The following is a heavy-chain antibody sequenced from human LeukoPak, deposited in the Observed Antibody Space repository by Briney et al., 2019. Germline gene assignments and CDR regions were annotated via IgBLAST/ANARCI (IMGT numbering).Heavy chain of an antibody. CDR1: GGSISSGSYY. V-gene: IGHV4-61*02. Sequence: SETQSLTCTVSGGSISSGSYYWSWIRQPAGKGLEWIGRIYTSGSTNYNPSLKSRVTISVDTSKNQFSLKLSSVTAADTAVYYCARVTIAAAGYYYMDVWGKGTTVTVSS. CDR3: ARVTIAAAGYYYMDV. CDR2: IYTSGST. J-gene: IGHJ6*03. D-gene: IGHD6-13*01.